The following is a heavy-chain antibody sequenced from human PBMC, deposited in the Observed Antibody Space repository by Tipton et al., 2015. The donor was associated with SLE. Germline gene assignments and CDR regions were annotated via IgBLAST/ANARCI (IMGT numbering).Heavy chain of an antibody. V-gene: IGHV3-23*03. D-gene: IGHD6-6*01. CDR2: IYSGGAT. Sequence: SLRLSCAASGFTFSDYAMSWVRQAPGKGLEWVSSIYSGGATYYTDSVKGRFTISTANFKNTLYLQMHSLSAEDTAVYYCAKAPDYYGGSSAYFASWGQGTLVTVSS. CDR3: AKAPDYYGGSSAYFAS. CDR1: GFTFSDYA. J-gene: IGHJ4*02.